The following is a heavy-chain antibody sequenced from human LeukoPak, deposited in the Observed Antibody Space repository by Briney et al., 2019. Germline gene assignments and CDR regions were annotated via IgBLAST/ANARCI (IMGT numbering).Heavy chain of an antibody. V-gene: IGHV4-31*03. J-gene: IGHJ4*02. Sequence: SQTLSLTCTVSGGSISNGVYYWSWIRQHPGKGLKWIGYIYYSGSTYYSPSLKSRLTMSVDTPKNQFSLKLSSVTAADTAVYYCARDLGGGSFDFWGQGTLVTVSS. CDR2: IYYSGST. CDR1: GGSISNGVYY. D-gene: IGHD2-15*01. CDR3: ARDLGGGSFDF.